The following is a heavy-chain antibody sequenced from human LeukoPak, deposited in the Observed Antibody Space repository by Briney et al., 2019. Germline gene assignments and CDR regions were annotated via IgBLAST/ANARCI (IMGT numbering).Heavy chain of an antibody. CDR1: GGSFSGYY. Sequence: SGTLSLNCAVYGGSFSGYYWSWIRQPPGKGLEWIGEINHSGSTNYNPSLKSRVTISVDTSKNQFSLKLSSVTAADTAVYYCARAPWIQLWARRGFDYWGQGTLVTVSS. CDR2: INHSGST. J-gene: IGHJ4*02. D-gene: IGHD5-18*01. CDR3: ARAPWIQLWARRGFDY. V-gene: IGHV4-34*01.